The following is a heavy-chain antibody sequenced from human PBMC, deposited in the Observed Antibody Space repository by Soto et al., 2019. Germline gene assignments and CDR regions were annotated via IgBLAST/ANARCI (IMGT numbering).Heavy chain of an antibody. CDR1: GFPFSSYA. Sequence: GGSLRLSCVASGFPFSSYAMSWVRQTPGKGLEWVSGISGSGGRTYYADSVKGRFTISRDNSNNILSLQMHILRVEDTAVYFCAKGGYYSLFDIWGQGTMVTVSS. CDR2: ISGSGGRT. D-gene: IGHD3-16*01. V-gene: IGHV3-23*01. J-gene: IGHJ3*02. CDR3: AKGGYYSLFDI.